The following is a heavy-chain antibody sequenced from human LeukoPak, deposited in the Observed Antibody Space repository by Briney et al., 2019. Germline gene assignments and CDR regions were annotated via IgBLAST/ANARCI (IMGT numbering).Heavy chain of an antibody. CDR2: IYHSGST. V-gene: IGHV4-30-2*01. CDR3: ARAGSYCSSTSCPFDY. J-gene: IGHJ4*02. D-gene: IGHD2-2*01. Sequence: TWVRQPPGKGLEWIGYIYHSGSTYYNPSLKSRVTISVDRSKNQFSLKLSSVTAADTAVYYCARAGSYCSSTSCPFDYWGQGTLVTVSS.